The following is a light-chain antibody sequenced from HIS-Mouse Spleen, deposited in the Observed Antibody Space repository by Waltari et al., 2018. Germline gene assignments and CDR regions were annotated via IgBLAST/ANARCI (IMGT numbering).Light chain of an antibody. CDR3: CSYAGSSTFVVV. V-gene: IGLV2-23*03. CDR1: SSDVGSYNL. Sequence: QSALTQPASVSGSPGQSITISCTGTSSDVGSYNLVSWYQQHPSKAPKLMIYEGSKRASGVSNRFSGSKSGNTASLTISGLQAEDEADYYCCSYAGSSTFVVVFGGGTKLTVL. J-gene: IGLJ2*01. CDR2: EGS.